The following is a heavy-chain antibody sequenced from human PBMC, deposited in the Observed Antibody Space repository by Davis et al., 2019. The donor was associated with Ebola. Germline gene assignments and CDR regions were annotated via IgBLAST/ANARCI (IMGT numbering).Heavy chain of an antibody. D-gene: IGHD4-17*01. CDR3: ARDDHGDYLRYFEP. Sequence: AASVKVSCKASGYTFTHYGIHWVRQAPGQGREWMGWISGYNGNTNFAQRFQGRVILTTDTSTSTAYMQLRGLSSADTALYYCARDDHGDYLRYFEPWGQGTLVIVSS. CDR1: GYTFTHYG. CDR2: ISGYNGNT. V-gene: IGHV1-18*01. J-gene: IGHJ5*02.